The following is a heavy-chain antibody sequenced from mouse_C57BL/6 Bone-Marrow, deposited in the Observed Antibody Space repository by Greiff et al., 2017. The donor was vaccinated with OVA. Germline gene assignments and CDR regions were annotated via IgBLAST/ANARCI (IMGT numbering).Heavy chain of an antibody. J-gene: IGHJ1*03. V-gene: IGHV5-4*01. CDR1: GFTFSSYA. D-gene: IGHD1-1*01. CDR3: GRDYYYGYWYFDV. CDR2: ISDGGSYT. Sequence: EVQVVESGGGLVKPGGSLKLSCAASGFTFSSYAMSWVRQTPEKRLEWVATISDGGSYTYYPDNVKGRFTISRDNAKNNLYLQMSHLKSEDTAMDYWGRDYYYGYWYFDVWGTGTTVTVSS.